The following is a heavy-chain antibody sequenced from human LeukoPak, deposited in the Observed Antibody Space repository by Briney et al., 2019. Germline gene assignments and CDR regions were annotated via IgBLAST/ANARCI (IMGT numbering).Heavy chain of an antibody. J-gene: IGHJ6*04. CDR2: ISGSGGST. D-gene: IGHD3-10*02. Sequence: GGSLRLSCAASGFTFSSYAMSWVRQAPGKGLEWVSAISGSGGSTYYADSVRGRFTISRDNSKNTLFLEMNSLRAEDTAVYYCAELGITMIGGVWGKGTTVTISS. CDR3: AELGITMIGGV. CDR1: GFTFSSYA. V-gene: IGHV3-23*01.